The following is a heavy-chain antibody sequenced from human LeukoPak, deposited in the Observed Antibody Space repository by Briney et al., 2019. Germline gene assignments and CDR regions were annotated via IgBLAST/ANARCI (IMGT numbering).Heavy chain of an antibody. CDR1: GGSISSSSYY. CDR3: AKEGLYSSSPGDAFDI. Sequence: PSETLSLTCTVSGGSISSSSYYWGWIRQPPGKGLEWIGSIYYSGSTYYNPSLKSRVTISVDTSKNQFSLKLSSVTAADTAVYYCAKEGLYSSSPGDAFDIWGQGTMVTVSS. D-gene: IGHD6-6*01. CDR2: IYYSGST. V-gene: IGHV4-39*02. J-gene: IGHJ3*02.